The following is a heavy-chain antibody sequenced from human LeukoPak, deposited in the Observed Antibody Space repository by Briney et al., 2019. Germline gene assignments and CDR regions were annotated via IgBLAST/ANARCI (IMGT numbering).Heavy chain of an antibody. Sequence: ASVKVSCKVSGYTLTELSMHWVRQAPGKGLDWMGGFDPEDGETIYAQKFQGRVTMTEDTSTDTAYMELSSLRSEDTAVYYCATRLGPSGWYLVDYWGQGTLVTVSS. CDR2: FDPEDGET. CDR3: ATRLGPSGWYLVDY. D-gene: IGHD6-19*01. V-gene: IGHV1-24*01. CDR1: GYTLTELS. J-gene: IGHJ4*02.